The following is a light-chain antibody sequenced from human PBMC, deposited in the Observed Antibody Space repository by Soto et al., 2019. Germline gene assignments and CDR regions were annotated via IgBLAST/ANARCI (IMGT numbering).Light chain of an antibody. CDR3: SSYSSSSTLMM. V-gene: IGLV2-14*03. Sequence: QSALAQAASVSGSPGQSITISCTGTTSDIGAYNYVSWYQHHPGKAPKVMIYDVSNRPSGVSIRFSGSKSGTTASLTISGLRAEDEADYYCSSYSSSSTLMMFGGGTKLTVL. CDR2: DVS. J-gene: IGLJ3*02. CDR1: TSDIGAYNY.